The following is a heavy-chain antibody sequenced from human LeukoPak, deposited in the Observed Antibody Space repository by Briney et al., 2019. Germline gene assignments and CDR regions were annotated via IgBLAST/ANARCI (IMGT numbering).Heavy chain of an antibody. CDR3: ARHDEYYDILSYAFDI. D-gene: IGHD3-9*01. V-gene: IGHV4-61*02. CDR2: IYTSGST. CDR1: GGSISSGSYY. Sequence: SETLSLTCTVSGGSISSGSYYWSWIRQPAGKGLEWIGRIYTSGSTNYNPSLKSRVTISVDTSKNQFSLKLSSVTAADTAVHYCARHDEYYDILSYAFDIWGQGTMVTVSS. J-gene: IGHJ3*02.